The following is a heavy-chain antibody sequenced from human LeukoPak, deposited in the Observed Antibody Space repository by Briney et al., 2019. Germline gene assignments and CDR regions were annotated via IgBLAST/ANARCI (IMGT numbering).Heavy chain of an antibody. V-gene: IGHV1-2*02. CDR1: GYTCTGHY. J-gene: IGHJ5*02. CDR3: ARAYEYGWFDP. Sequence: ASVKVSCKASGYTCTGHYLHWVLQAPGQGLEWMGWINPKTGDRTYAQKFQGRVTMTWDTSISTAYMELSSLRSDDTAMYYCARAYEYGWFDPWGQGTQVTVSS. D-gene: IGHD4/OR15-4a*01. CDR2: INPKTGDR.